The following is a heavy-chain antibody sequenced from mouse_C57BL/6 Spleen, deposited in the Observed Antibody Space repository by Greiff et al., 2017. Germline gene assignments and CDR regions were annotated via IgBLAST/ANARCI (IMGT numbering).Heavy chain of an antibody. CDR3: ARRGSTADAMDY. V-gene: IGHV5-2*03. Sequence: EVKVEESGGGLVQPGESLKLSCESYVYEFPYYDMSWVRQTPEKRLELVAAINSDGGSTYYPDNMKRRFIITRDNSKKTLYLQMSSLRSEDAALYYCARRGSTADAMDYWGQGTSVTVSS. CDR2: INSDGGST. D-gene: IGHD5-1*01. J-gene: IGHJ4*01. CDR1: VYEFPYYD.